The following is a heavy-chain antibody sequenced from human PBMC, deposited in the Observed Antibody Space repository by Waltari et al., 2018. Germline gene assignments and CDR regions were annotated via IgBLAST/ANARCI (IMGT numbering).Heavy chain of an antibody. D-gene: IGHD2-15*01. CDR1: GGTFSSYA. CDR2: IIPIFGTA. CDR3: ARDRLLGYCSGGSCYSNYFDY. J-gene: IGHJ4*02. V-gene: IGHV1-69*13. Sequence: QVQLVQSGAEVKKPGSSVKVSCKASGGTFSSYAISWVRQAPGQGLEWMGGIIPIFGTANYAQKFQGRVTSTADESTSTAYMELSSLRSEDTAVYYCARDRLLGYCSGGSCYSNYFDYWGQGTLVTVSS.